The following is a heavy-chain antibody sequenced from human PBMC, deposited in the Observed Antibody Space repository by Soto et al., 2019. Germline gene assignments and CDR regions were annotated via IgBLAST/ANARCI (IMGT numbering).Heavy chain of an antibody. CDR1: GFTFSSYG. V-gene: IGHV3-30*18. CDR2: ISYDGSNK. CDR3: AKVTAMVTGLDYYYYGMDV. D-gene: IGHD5-18*01. J-gene: IGHJ6*02. Sequence: PGGSLRLSCAAAGFTFSSYGMHWVRQAPGEGLEWVAVISYDGSNKYYADSVKGRFTISRDNSKNTPYLQMNSLRAEDTAVYYCAKVTAMVTGLDYYYYGMDVWGQGTTVTVSS.